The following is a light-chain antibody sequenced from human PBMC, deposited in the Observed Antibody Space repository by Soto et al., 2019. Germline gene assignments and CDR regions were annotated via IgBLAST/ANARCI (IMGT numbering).Light chain of an antibody. Sequence: ESVMTQSQGSLSLAQGKSATLSCRPSESVRSNFLAWYQQKPGQAPRLLIYGASNRASGIPARFSGSGSGTEFTLTISSLQPEDFPVYYSQHYYKWPRPFGQGTKVDIK. CDR2: GAS. CDR3: QHYYKWPRP. J-gene: IGKJ1*01. V-gene: IGKV3D-7*01. CDR1: ESVRSNF.